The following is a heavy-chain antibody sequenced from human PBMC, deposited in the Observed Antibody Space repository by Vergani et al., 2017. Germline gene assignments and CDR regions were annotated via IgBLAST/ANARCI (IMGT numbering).Heavy chain of an antibody. D-gene: IGHD6-19*01. J-gene: IGHJ4*02. CDR2: INPSGGST. V-gene: IGHV1-46*01. Sequence: QVQLVQSGAEVKKPGASVKVSCKASGYTFTSYYMHWVRQAPGQGLEWMGIINPSGGSTSYAQKFQGRVTMTRDTSTSTVYMELSSLRSEDTAVYYCAREEQWLVDQYYFDYWGQGTLVTVSS. CDR1: GYTFTSYY. CDR3: AREEQWLVDQYYFDY.